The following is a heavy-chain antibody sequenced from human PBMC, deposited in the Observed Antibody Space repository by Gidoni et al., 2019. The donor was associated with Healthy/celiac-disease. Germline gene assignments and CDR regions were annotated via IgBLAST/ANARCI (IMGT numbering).Heavy chain of an antibody. CDR1: GFTFSSYS. J-gene: IGHJ4*02. CDR2: ISSSSSTI. Sequence: EVQLLESGGGLVQPGGSLRLSCAASGFTFSSYSMNWVRQAPGKGLEWVSYISSSSSTIYYADSVKGRFTISRDNAKNSLYRQMNSLRDEDTAVYYCARDPIVGATTFDYWGQGTLVTVSS. V-gene: IGHV3-48*02. CDR3: ARDPIVGATTFDY. D-gene: IGHD1-26*01.